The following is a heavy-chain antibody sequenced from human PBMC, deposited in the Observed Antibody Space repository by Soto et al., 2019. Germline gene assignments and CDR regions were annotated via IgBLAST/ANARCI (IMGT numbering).Heavy chain of an antibody. D-gene: IGHD2-2*03. V-gene: IGHV3-64*01. J-gene: IGHJ6*03. CDR1: GFTFSSYA. CDR2: ISSNGGST. Sequence: EVQLVESGGGLVQPGGSLRLSCAASGFTFSSYAMHWVRQAPGKGLEYVSAISSNGGSTYYANSVKGRFTISRDNSKNTLYLQMGSLRAEDMAVYYCARWIHFYYSMDVWGKGTTVTVSS. CDR3: ARWIHFYYSMDV.